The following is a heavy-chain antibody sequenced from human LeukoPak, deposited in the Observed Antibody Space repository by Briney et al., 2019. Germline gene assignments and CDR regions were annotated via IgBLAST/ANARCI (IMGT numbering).Heavy chain of an antibody. V-gene: IGHV4-59*01. CDR2: IYYSGST. CDR1: GGSISSYY. J-gene: IGHJ4*02. CDR3: ARTPPPYYYDSSGYYYYFFDY. Sequence: SETLSLTCTVSGGSISSYYWSRIRQPPGKGLEWIGYIYYSGSTNYNPSLKSRVTISVDTSKNQFSLKLSSVTAADTAVYYCARTPPPYYYDSSGYYYYFFDYWGQGTLVTVSS. D-gene: IGHD3-22*01.